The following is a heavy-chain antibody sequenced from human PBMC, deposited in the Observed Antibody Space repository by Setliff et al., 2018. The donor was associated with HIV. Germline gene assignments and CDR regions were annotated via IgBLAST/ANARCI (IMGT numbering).Heavy chain of an antibody. V-gene: IGHV4-38-2*01. CDR2: MYHTGST. CDR1: GYSISSGCY. J-gene: IGHJ4*02. CDR3: ARQPLYNDYDWRSYYFDY. D-gene: IGHD5-12*01. Sequence: SETLSLTCAVSGYSISSGCYWGWIRQPPGKGLEWMGSMYHTGSTYYSPSLNSRFTISVDTSKNQFSLKLRSVTAADTAVYYCARQPLYNDYDWRSYYFDYWGQGSLVTVSS.